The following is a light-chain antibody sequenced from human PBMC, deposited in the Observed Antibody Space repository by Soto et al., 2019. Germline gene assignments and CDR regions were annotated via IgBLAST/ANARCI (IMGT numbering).Light chain of an antibody. CDR2: EVT. CDR3: CSYTSSRTYV. J-gene: IGLJ1*01. Sequence: QSVLTQPASVSGPPGQSITISCTGTSSDVGAYIYVSWYQHHPGKAPKVMIYEVTNRPSGVSDRFSGSKSGNTASLTISGLQAEDEADYYCCSYTSSRTYVFGTGTKVTVL. V-gene: IGLV2-14*01. CDR1: SSDVGAYIY.